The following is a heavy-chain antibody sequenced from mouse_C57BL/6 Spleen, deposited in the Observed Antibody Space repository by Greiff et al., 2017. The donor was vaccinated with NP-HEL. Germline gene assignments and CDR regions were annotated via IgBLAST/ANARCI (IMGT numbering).Heavy chain of an antibody. J-gene: IGHJ2*01. CDR2: INPSTGGT. CDR1: GYSFTGYY. V-gene: IGHV1-42*01. CDR3: ARWGTTAVDY. Sequence: EVQLQQSGPELVKPGASVKISCKASGYSFTGYYMNWVKQSPEKSLEWIGEINPSTGGTTYNQKFKAKATLTVDKSSSTAYMQLKSLTSEDSAVYYCARWGTTAVDYWGQGTTLTVSS. D-gene: IGHD1-2*01.